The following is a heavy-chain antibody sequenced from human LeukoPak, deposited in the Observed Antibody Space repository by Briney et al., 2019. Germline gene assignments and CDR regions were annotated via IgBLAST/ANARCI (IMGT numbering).Heavy chain of an antibody. D-gene: IGHD4-17*01. J-gene: IGHJ4*02. V-gene: IGHV4-31*03. CDR3: ARGVYGDYEGY. CDR1: GGSISSGGYY. CDR2: IFYSGGT. Sequence: PSETLSLTCTVSGGSISSGGYYWSWIRQHPGKGLEWIGYIFYSGGTYYNPSLKSRVTISVDTSKNQFSLKLSSVTAADTAVYYCARGVYGDYEGYWGQGTLVTVSS.